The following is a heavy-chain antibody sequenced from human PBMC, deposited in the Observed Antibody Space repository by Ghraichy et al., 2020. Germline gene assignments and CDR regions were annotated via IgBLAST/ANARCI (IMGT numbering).Heavy chain of an antibody. D-gene: IGHD3-10*01. CDR1: GGSISSSNYY. CDR3: YGSGSYYQMDV. Sequence: SQTLSLTCTVSGGSISSSNYYWGWIRQPPGKGLEWIGSIYYSGSTYYNPSLKSRVTISVDTSKNQFSLKLSSETAADTAVYYCYGSGSYYQMDVWGKGTTVTVSA. V-gene: IGHV4-39*01. CDR2: IYYSGST. J-gene: IGHJ6*04.